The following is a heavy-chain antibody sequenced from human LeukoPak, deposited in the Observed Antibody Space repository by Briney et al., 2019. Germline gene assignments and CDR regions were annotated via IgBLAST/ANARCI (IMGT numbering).Heavy chain of an antibody. Sequence: GGSLRLSCTASGFPFNEYRMNWVRQAPGKGLEWIAYIGIDSGNTWYADSVKGRFTISADSAKNSVSLQMSSLRVEDTAVYYCARDHNYAFDNWGQGTLVSVSS. J-gene: IGHJ4*02. CDR1: GFPFNEYR. D-gene: IGHD1-1*01. V-gene: IGHV3-48*04. CDR2: IGIDSGNT. CDR3: ARDHNYAFDN.